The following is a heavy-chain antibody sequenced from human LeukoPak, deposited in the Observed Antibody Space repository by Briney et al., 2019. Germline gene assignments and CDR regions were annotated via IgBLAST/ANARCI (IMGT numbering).Heavy chain of an antibody. Sequence: GRSLRLSCAASGFTFSSYAMHWVRQAPGKGLEWVAVISYDGSNKYYADSVKGRFTISRDNSKNTLYLQMNSLRAEDTAVYYCAREGYCSSTSCRTWFDPWGQGTLVTVSS. V-gene: IGHV3-30-3*01. CDR2: ISYDGSNK. J-gene: IGHJ5*02. D-gene: IGHD2-2*01. CDR1: GFTFSSYA. CDR3: AREGYCSSTSCRTWFDP.